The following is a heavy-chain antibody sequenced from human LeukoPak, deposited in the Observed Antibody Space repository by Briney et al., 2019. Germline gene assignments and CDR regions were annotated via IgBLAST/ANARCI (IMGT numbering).Heavy chain of an antibody. CDR2: INPSGGST. Sequence: ASVKVSCKASGYTFITYYMHWVRQAPGQGLEWMGIINPSGGSTSYAQKFQGRVTMTRDTSTSTVYMELSSLRSEDTAVYYCARVGVQYYDFWSGYYDDYYYYYGMDVWGQGTTVTVSS. V-gene: IGHV1-46*01. J-gene: IGHJ6*02. CDR3: ARVGVQYYDFWSGYYDDYYYYYGMDV. D-gene: IGHD3-3*01. CDR1: GYTFITYY.